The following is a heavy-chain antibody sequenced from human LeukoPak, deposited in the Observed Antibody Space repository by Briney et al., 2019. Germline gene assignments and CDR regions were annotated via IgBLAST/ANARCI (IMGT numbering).Heavy chain of an antibody. V-gene: IGHV3-23*01. J-gene: IGHJ6*03. CDR1: GLTFSGSW. CDR2: ISGSGGST. Sequence: GGSLRLSCAVSGLTFSGSWITWIRQAPGKGLEWVSAISGSGGSTYYADSVKGRFTISRDNSKNTLYLQMNSLRAEDTAVYYCAKGRYCSSTSCYADYYYYMDVWGKGTTVTISS. CDR3: AKGRYCSSTSCYADYYYYMDV. D-gene: IGHD2-2*01.